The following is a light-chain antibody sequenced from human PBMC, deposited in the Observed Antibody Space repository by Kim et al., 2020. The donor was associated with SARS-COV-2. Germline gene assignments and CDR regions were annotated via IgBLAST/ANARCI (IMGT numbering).Light chain of an antibody. CDR3: LLYNDYPLT. J-gene: IGKJ4*01. CDR1: QSFSTW. Sequence: DIQMTQSPSTLSASVGDRVTITCRASQSFSTWLAWYQQKPGKAPKLLIYRASSLESGVPSRFSGSGSGTVFTLTISSLQPDDFVTYYCLLYNDYPLTFGGGTKV. CDR2: RAS. V-gene: IGKV1-5*03.